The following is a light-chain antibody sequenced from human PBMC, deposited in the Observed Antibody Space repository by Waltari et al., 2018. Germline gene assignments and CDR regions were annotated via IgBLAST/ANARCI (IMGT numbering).Light chain of an antibody. J-gene: IGLJ3*02. CDR3: SSYVGHTLWV. CDR2: DVT. Sequence: QSALAQPASVSGSPGQSITFSCTGDYNYVSWYHQHPGRAPKPVIYDVTNRPSGVSDRFSGSKSGNTASLTISGLQAEDEAYYYCSSYVGHTLWVFGGGTKLTVL. V-gene: IGLV2-14*03. CDR1: DYNY.